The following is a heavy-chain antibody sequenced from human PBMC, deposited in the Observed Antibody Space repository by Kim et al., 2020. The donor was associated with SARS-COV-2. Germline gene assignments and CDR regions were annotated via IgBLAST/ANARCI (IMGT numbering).Heavy chain of an antibody. CDR1: GFTFSSYD. CDR3: ARGVREDYDILTGYRFDY. V-gene: IGHV3-13*01. D-gene: IGHD3-9*01. CDR2: IGTAGDT. J-gene: IGHJ4*02. Sequence: GGSLRLSCAASGFTFSSYDMHWVRQATGKGLEWVSAIGTAGDTYYPGSAKGRFTISRENAKNSLYLQMNSLRAGDTAVYYCARGVREDYDILTGYRFDYWGQGTLVTVSS.